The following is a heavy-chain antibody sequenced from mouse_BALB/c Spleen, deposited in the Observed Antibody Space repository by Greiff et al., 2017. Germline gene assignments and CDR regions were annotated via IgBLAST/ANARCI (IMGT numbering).Heavy chain of an antibody. Sequence: VQLQQSGTVLARPGASVKMSCKASGYTFTSYWMHWVKQRPGQGLEWIGAIYPGNSDTSYNQKFKGKAKLTAVTSTSTAYMELSSLTNEDSAVYYGTREGNYGSRGAFDYWGQGTTLTVSS. D-gene: IGHD1-1*01. V-gene: IGHV1-5*01. J-gene: IGHJ2*01. CDR2: IYPGNSDT. CDR3: TREGNYGSRGAFDY. CDR1: GYTFTSYW.